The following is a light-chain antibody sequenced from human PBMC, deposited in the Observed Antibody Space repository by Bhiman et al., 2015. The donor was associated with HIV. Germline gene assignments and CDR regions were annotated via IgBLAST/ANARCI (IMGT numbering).Light chain of an antibody. Sequence: QSALTQPPSASGSPGQSVAISCTGTSSDFGAYNYVSWYQQHPGKAPKLIISEVNKRPSGVPDSFSGSKSGNTASLTVSGLQAEDEADYYCSSYRVFGGGTKLTVL. V-gene: IGLV2-8*01. CDR2: EVN. J-gene: IGLJ3*02. CDR3: SSYRV. CDR1: SSDFGAYNY.